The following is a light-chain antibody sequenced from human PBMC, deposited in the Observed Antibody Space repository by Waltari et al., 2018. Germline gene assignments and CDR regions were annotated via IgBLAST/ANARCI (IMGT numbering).Light chain of an antibody. CDR3: QQSHRSPWT. J-gene: IGKJ1*01. V-gene: IGKV1-39*01. CDR1: QHLDRS. CDR2: AAS. Sequence: DIQMTQSPSSLSASVGDTVTITCRTSQHLDRSLTWYHQRPGNAPKLLIFAASTLQSGVSSRFSGSGSGTDFTLTISGLQPEDFATYFCQQSHRSPWTFGQGTQVDI.